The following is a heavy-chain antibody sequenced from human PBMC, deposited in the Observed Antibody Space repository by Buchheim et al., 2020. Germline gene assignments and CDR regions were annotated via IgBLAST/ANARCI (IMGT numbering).Heavy chain of an antibody. CDR1: GFTFSNAW. Sequence: EVQLVESGGGLVKPGGSLRLSCAASGFTFSNAWMNWVRQAPGKGLEWVGRIKSKTDGGTTDYAAPVKGRFTISRDDSKHNLYLQMNSLKTEDTAVYYCTTGIRYFDWLPPGIREVIWGQGTL. CDR2: IKSKTDGGTT. J-gene: IGHJ4*02. CDR3: TTGIRYFDWLPPGIREVI. V-gene: IGHV3-15*07. D-gene: IGHD3-9*01.